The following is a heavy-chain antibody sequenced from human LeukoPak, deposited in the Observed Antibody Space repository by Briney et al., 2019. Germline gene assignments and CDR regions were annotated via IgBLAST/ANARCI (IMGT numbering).Heavy chain of an antibody. CDR2: INPYNGDT. J-gene: IGHJ4*02. D-gene: IGHD3-10*01. CDR3: ARATYYGSGCYRYYFDY. V-gene: IGHV1-18*01. Sequence: ASVKVSCKASGYTFTTYGISWVRQAPGQGLEWMGWINPYNGDTNYAQKLQGRVTMTTDTSTSTAYMELRSLRSDDTAVYYCARATYYGSGCYRYYFDYWGQGTLVTVSS. CDR1: GYTFTTYG.